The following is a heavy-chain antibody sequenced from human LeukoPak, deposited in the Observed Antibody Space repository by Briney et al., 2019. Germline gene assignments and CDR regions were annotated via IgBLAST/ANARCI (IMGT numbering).Heavy chain of an antibody. CDR1: GFTFSSYG. J-gene: IGHJ4*02. Sequence: GGSLRLSCAASGFTFSSYGMHWVRQAPGKGLEWVAFIRYDGSNKYYADSVKGRFTISRDNSKNTLYLQMNSLRAEDTAVYYCAKNRLDICSWFYPGGIFVFDYWGQGTLVTVSS. V-gene: IGHV3-30*02. D-gene: IGHD6-13*01. CDR3: AKNRLDICSWFYPGGIFVFDY. CDR2: IRYDGSNK.